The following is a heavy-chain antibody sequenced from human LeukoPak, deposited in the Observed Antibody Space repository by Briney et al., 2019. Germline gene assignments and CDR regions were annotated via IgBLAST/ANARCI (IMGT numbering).Heavy chain of an antibody. CDR3: AREDYYYYYMDV. CDR1: GGSISNYY. Sequence: SEALSLTCTVSGGSISNYYWSWIRQPAGKGLEWIGRIYTSGSTNYNPPLKSRVTMSVDTSKNQFSLKLSSVTAADTAVYYCAREDYYYYYMDVWGKGTTVTVSS. CDR2: IYTSGST. V-gene: IGHV4-4*07. J-gene: IGHJ6*03.